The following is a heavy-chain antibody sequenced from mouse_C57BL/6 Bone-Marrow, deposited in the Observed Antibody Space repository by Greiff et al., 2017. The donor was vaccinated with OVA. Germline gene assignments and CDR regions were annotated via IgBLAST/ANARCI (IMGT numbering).Heavy chain of an antibody. Sequence: DVQLQESGAELVRPGASVKLSCTASGFNIKDDYMHWVKQRPEQGLEWIGWIDPENGDTEYASKFQGKATITADTSSNTAYLQLSSLTSEDTAVYYCTDHGYSAWFAYWGQGTLVTVSA. CDR2: IDPENGDT. J-gene: IGHJ3*01. CDR3: TDHGYSAWFAY. V-gene: IGHV14-4*01. CDR1: GFNIKDDY. D-gene: IGHD2-3*01.